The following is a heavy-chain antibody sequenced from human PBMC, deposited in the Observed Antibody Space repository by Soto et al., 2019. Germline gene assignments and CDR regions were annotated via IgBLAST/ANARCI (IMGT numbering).Heavy chain of an antibody. V-gene: IGHV6-1*01. CDR3: ARDRDGSGRTDFDC. D-gene: IGHD6-19*01. CDR2: TYYRAKWFN. CDR1: GDTVSSNSAA. J-gene: IGHJ4*02. Sequence: SQTLSLTCAISGDTVSSNSAAWNWIRQSPSRGLEWLGRTYYRAKWFNDYAVSVKSRITISPDTSKNQFSLQLNSVTPEDTAVYYCARDRDGSGRTDFDCWAQETLVTVSS.